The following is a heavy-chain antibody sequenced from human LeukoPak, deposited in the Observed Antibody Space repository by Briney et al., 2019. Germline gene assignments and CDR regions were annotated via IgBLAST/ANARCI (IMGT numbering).Heavy chain of an antibody. CDR1: GYTFTSYA. V-gene: IGHV1-3*01. J-gene: IGHJ5*02. CDR3: ARDPGPIYGDYEKISWFDP. Sequence: ASVKVSCKASGYTFTSYAMHWVRQAPGQRLEWMGWINAGNGDTKYSQTFQGRVTMTRDTSASTAYMELSTLRSEDTAVYYCARDPGPIYGDYEKISWFDPWGQGTLVTVSS. CDR2: INAGNGDT. D-gene: IGHD4-17*01.